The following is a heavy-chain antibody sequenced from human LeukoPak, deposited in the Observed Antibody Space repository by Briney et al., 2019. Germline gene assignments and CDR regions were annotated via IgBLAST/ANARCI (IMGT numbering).Heavy chain of an antibody. Sequence: SETLSLTCAVYGGSFSGYYWSWIRQPPGKGLEWIGEINHSGSTNYNPSLKGRVTISVDTSKNQFSLKLSSVTAADTAVYYCARHPFWSGYPYYFDYWGQGTLVTVSS. V-gene: IGHV4-34*01. J-gene: IGHJ4*02. CDR2: INHSGST. D-gene: IGHD3-3*01. CDR1: GGSFSGYY. CDR3: ARHPFWSGYPYYFDY.